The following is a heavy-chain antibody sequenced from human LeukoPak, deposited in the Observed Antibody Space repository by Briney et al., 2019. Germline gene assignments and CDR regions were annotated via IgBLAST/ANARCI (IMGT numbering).Heavy chain of an antibody. J-gene: IGHJ1*01. Sequence: PGGSLRLSCAASGFTFSSYSMNWVRQAPGKGLEWVAFIRYDGSNKYYADSVKGRFTISRDNSKNTLYLQMNSLRAEDTAVYYCAKGVGARMGGYFQHWGQGTLVTVPS. D-gene: IGHD1-26*01. CDR1: GFTFSSYS. V-gene: IGHV3-30*02. CDR3: AKGVGARMGGYFQH. CDR2: IRYDGSNK.